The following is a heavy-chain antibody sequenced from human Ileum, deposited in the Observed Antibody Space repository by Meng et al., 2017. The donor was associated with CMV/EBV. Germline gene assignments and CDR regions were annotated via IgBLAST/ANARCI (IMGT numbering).Heavy chain of an antibody. D-gene: IGHD2-2*01. CDR1: GGSISSASYF. J-gene: IGHJ4*02. CDR2: LYYGANT. CDR3: ARGVHGRFCPGTTCYPVDY. Sequence: GSLRLSCAVSGGSISSASYFWGWIRHPPGKGLEWIGNLYYGANTYYNPSLRSRVSISADKSRNQFALKVESVTAADTAVYYCARGVHGRFCPGTTCYPVDYWGQGTLVNVSS. V-gene: IGHV4-39*06.